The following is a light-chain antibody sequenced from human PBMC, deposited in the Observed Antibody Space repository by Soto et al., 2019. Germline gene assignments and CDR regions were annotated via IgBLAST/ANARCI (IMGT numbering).Light chain of an antibody. CDR3: QQSYSSPWT. Sequence: DIQMTQSPSTLSGSVGDRVTITCRASQTISSWLAWYQQKPGKAPKLLIYAASSLRSGVTSRFSGSGSGTDFTLTISSLQREDFATYVCQQSYSSPWTFGQGTKVDIK. V-gene: IGKV1-39*01. CDR1: QTISSW. J-gene: IGKJ1*01. CDR2: AAS.